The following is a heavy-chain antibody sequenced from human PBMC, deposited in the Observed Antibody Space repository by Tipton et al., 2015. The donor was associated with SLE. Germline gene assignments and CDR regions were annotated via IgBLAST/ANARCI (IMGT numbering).Heavy chain of an antibody. CDR3: ARVGDTNVFDI. CDR1: GVSISNYY. J-gene: IGHJ3*02. D-gene: IGHD1-26*01. CDR2: IYTIGRT. V-gene: IGHV4-4*08. Sequence: TLSLTCTVSGVSISNYYWSGIRQPPGKGLEWIGYIYTIGRTNYNPSLKSRLTLSLDTSKNELSLELNSVTAADTAVYYCARVGDTNVFDIWGQGTMVTVS.